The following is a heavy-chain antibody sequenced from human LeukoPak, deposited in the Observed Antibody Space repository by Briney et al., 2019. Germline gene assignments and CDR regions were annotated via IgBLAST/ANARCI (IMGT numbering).Heavy chain of an antibody. CDR1: GYTFTGYW. D-gene: IGHD3-10*01. V-gene: IGHV3-74*01. CDR3: ARGYTDPGRVN. Sequence: GGALRLSPAASGYTFTGYWMYCVRPAPGKGVVWVSRIDNDGTGTRYADSGQGRFSISRDNSRNTVYLQRNSLRAEDTAVYYCARGYTDPGRVNWGQGTLVTVSS. CDR2: IDNDGTGT. J-gene: IGHJ4*02.